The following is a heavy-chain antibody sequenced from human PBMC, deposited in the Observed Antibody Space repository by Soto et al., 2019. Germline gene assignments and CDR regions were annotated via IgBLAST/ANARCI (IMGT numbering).Heavy chain of an antibody. V-gene: IGHV3-30*18. Sequence: GGSLRLSCAASGFTFSSYGMHWVRQAPGKGLEWVAVISYDGSNKYYADSVKGRFTISRDNSKNTLYLQMNSLRAEDTAVYYCAKDQSSSWSIKYYYYYGMDVRGQGITVTVSS. CDR2: ISYDGSNK. D-gene: IGHD6-13*01. J-gene: IGHJ6*02. CDR1: GFTFSSYG. CDR3: AKDQSSSWSIKYYYYYGMDV.